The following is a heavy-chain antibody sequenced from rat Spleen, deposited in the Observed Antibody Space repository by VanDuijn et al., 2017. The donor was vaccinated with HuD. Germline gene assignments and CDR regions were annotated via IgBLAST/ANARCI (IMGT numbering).Heavy chain of an antibody. D-gene: IGHD4-2*01. CDR3: TRWENTGDLYWYFDF. CDR1: GFTFNNYW. Sequence: EVQLVESGGGLVQPGRSLKLSCVASGFTFNNYWMTWIRQAPGKGLEWIAAITNDGGSTYYPESVKGRFTISRDNAKSTLYLQMNSLRSEDTATYYCTRWENTGDLYWYFDFWGPGTMVTVSS. J-gene: IGHJ1*01. CDR2: ITNDGGST. V-gene: IGHV5-31*01.